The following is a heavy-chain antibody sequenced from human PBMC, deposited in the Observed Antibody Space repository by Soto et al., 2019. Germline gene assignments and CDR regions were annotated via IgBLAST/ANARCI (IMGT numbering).Heavy chain of an antibody. V-gene: IGHV3-23*01. J-gene: IGHJ4*02. CDR2: ISGSGDKT. CDR3: AKGASHAPFEK. Sequence: GGSLRLSCAASGFSFNDFAMSWFRQAPGKGPEWLSTISGSGDKTFHSDSVKGRFDISRDNSNNKMFLQMNSLRAEDTAIYYCAKGASHAPFEKWGRGTLVTVSS. CDR1: GFSFNDFA.